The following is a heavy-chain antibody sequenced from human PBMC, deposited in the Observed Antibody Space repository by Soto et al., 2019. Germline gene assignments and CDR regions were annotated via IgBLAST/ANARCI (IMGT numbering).Heavy chain of an antibody. Sequence: TPSLTCTFSCGSISSGGYYWGWIRQHPGKGLEWIGYIYYSGSTYYSPSLKSRVTISVDTSKNQFSLKLSSVTAADTAVYYCARDKEGVDYWGQGTLVTVSS. J-gene: IGHJ4*02. CDR3: ARDKEGVDY. V-gene: IGHV4-31*03. CDR2: IYYSGST. CDR1: CGSISSGGYY. D-gene: IGHD3-16*01.